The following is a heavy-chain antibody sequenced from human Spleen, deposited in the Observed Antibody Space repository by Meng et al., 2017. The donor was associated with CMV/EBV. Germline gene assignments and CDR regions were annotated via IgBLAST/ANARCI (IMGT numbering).Heavy chain of an antibody. J-gene: IGHJ5*02. CDR1: GYNFTNYW. CDR2: IHPGDSDT. CDR3: ARGRGYIGA. D-gene: IGHD5-12*01. V-gene: IGHV5-51*01. Sequence: GESLKISCKGSGYNFTNYWIGWVRQKPGKGLEWMGLIHPGDSDTRYSPSFQVQVTISVDKSLSTAYLQWSSLKASDTAKYYCARGRGYIGAWGQGTLVTVSS.